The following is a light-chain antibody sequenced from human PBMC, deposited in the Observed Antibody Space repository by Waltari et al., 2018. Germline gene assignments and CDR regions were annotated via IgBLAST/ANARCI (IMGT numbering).Light chain of an antibody. CDR3: CSYAGNCTVV. V-gene: IGLV2-23*02. CDR2: GVN. CDR1: SSAVGSYDL. J-gene: IGLJ2*01. Sequence: QSALTQPASVSGSPGQSITISCTGTSSAVGSYDLVSWYQQHPGKAPTLMIYGVNKRPSGVSHRCSGSRSGNTASLTIPGLQAEDEADYHCCSYAGNCTVVFGGGTKLTVL.